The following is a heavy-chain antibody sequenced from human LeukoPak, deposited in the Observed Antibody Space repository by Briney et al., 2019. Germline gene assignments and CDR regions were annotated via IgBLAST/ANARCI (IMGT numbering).Heavy chain of an antibody. D-gene: IGHD4-11*01. Sequence: SETLSLTCAVSGSSISSGYYWGWIRQPPGKGLEWIASIYHSGSTYYNPSFKSRVSISVDTSKNQFSLKLTSVAAADTSVFYCARASVVGDDYSNYGSFDYWGQGILVTVSS. V-gene: IGHV4-38-2*01. J-gene: IGHJ4*02. CDR1: GSSISSGYY. CDR2: IYHSGST. CDR3: ARASVVGDDYSNYGSFDY.